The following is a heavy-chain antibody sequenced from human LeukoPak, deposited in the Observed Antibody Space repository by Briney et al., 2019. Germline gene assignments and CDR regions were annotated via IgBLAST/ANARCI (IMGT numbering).Heavy chain of an antibody. J-gene: IGHJ4*02. V-gene: IGHV3-21*01. CDR3: ARDLSPLPPYYYDSSGQAGFDY. CDR2: ISSSSSYI. D-gene: IGHD3-22*01. CDR1: GFTFSTYS. Sequence: GGSLRLSCAASGFTFSTYSMNWVRQAPGKGLEWVSSISSSSSYIYHDDSGKGRLTISRDNAKKSLYLQMNSLRAEDTAVYYCARDLSPLPPYYYDSSGQAGFDYWGQGTLVTVSS.